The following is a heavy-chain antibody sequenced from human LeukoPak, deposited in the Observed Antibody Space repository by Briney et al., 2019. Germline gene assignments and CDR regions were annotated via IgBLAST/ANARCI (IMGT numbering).Heavy chain of an antibody. V-gene: IGHV1-2*02. CDR3: ARDGTGYSSGWYYWYFDL. CDR2: INPNSGGT. J-gene: IGHJ2*01. D-gene: IGHD6-19*01. CDR1: GYTFTGYY. Sequence: ASVKVSCKAPGYTFTGYYMHWVRQAPEQGLEWMGWINPNSGGTNYAQKFRGRVTMTRDTSISTAYMELSRLRSDDTAVYYCARDGTGYSSGWYYWYFDLWGRGTLVTVSS.